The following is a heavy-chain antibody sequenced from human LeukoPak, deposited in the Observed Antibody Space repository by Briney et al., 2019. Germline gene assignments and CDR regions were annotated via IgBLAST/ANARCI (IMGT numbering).Heavy chain of an antibody. CDR2: IYYSGST. Sequence: SETLSLTCTVSGGSISSYYWSWIRQPPGKGLEWIGYIYYSGSTNYNPSLKSRVTISVDTSKNQSSLKLSSVTAADTAVYYCARFKRWFDPWGQGTLVTVSS. CDR1: GGSISSYY. V-gene: IGHV4-59*01. J-gene: IGHJ5*02. CDR3: ARFKRWFDP.